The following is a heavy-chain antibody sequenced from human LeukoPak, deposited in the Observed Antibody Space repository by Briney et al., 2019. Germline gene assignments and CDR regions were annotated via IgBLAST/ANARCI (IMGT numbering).Heavy chain of an antibody. CDR2: ISSSSSYI. J-gene: IGHJ4*02. V-gene: IGHV3-21*01. Sequence: PGGSLRLSCAASGFTFSSYSMNWVRQAPGKGLEWVSSISSSSSYIYYADSVKGRFTISRDNAKNSLYLQMNSLRAEDTAVYYCARGGLRYFDWLSRSGYFDYWGQGTLVTVSS. CDR3: ARGGLRYFDWLSRSGYFDY. CDR1: GFTFSSYS. D-gene: IGHD3-9*01.